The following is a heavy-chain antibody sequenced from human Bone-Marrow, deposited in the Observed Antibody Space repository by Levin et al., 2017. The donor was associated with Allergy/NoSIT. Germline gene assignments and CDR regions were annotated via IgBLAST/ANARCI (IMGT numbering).Heavy chain of an antibody. CDR1: GGSINTDDNY. CDR2: IYNSGRT. D-gene: IGHD3-3*01. CDR3: ARGSDFWSGSYDFSHWFDP. V-gene: IGHV4-61*08. Sequence: SQTLSLTCIVSGGSINTDDNYWSWIRQPPGKGLDWIGYIYNSGRTNYNPSFKSRVTISADTSKNQFSLRVDSVTAADTAVYYCARGSDFWSGSYDFSHWFDPWGQGTLVTVSS. J-gene: IGHJ5*02.